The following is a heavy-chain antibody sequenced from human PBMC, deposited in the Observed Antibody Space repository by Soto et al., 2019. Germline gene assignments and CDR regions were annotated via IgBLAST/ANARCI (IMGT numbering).Heavy chain of an antibody. D-gene: IGHD1-1*01. J-gene: IGHJ4*02. Sequence: QVQLVESGGGVVQPGRSQRLSCAASGFTFSNYAMHWVRQAPGKGLQWVAVISYDGSNKYYADSVKGRFTISRDNSKNTLYLQMNSLRGEDTGVYYCARDRKSTPCGYWGQGTLVTVSS. CDR3: ARDRKSTPCGY. CDR2: ISYDGSNK. V-gene: IGHV3-30*04. CDR1: GFTFSNYA.